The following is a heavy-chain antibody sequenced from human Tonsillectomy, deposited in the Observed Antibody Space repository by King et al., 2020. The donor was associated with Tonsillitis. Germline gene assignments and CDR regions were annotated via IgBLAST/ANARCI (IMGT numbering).Heavy chain of an antibody. CDR1: GYTFTGYH. CDR2: ISPNSGGT. J-gene: IGHJ3*02. D-gene: IGHD3-10*01. V-gene: IGHV1-2*02. Sequence: VQLVESGAEVKKPGASVKVSCKASGYTFTGYHMHWVRQARGQGLEWVGWISPNSGGTNYAQMFQGRVTMTRDTSITTAYMELSGLRSDDTAVYYCAKIGTAYGAFDIWGQGTMVTVSS. CDR3: AKIGTAYGAFDI.